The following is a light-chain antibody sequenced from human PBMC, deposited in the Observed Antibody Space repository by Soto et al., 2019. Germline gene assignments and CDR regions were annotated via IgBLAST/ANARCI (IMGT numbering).Light chain of an antibody. V-gene: IGKV3-11*01. J-gene: IGKJ5*01. CDR1: QSVTTN. CDR3: QQRSNWPIT. Sequence: EVVMTQSPATLSVSPGERVTFSCRASQSVTTNLAWYQHKPGQSPRLLISDASTGASGIPPRFSGSGSGTDFSLTISSLEPEDFAVYYCQQRSNWPITFGLGTRLEIK. CDR2: DAS.